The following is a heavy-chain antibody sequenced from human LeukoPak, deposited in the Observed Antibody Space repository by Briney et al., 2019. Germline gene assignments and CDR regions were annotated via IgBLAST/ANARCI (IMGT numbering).Heavy chain of an antibody. CDR1: GFTFSSYG. CDR2: ISYDGSNK. D-gene: IGHD3-22*01. CDR3: AKGTHDYYDSSGYYYFDY. V-gene: IGHV3-30*18. J-gene: IGHJ4*02. Sequence: GRSLRLSCAASGFTFSSYGMHWVRQAPGKGLEWVAVISYDGSNKYYADSVKGRFTISRDNFKNTLYLQMNSLRAEDTAVYYCAKGTHDYYDSSGYYYFDYWGQGTLVTVSS.